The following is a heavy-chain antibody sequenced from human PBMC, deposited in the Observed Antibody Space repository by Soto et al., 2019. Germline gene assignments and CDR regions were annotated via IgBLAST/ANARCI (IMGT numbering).Heavy chain of an antibody. V-gene: IGHV1-69*13. D-gene: IGHD2-15*01. CDR2: IIPIFGTA. Sequence: SVKVSCKASGGTFSSYAISWVRQAPGQGLEWMGGIIPIFGTANYAQKFQGRVTITADESTSTAYMELSSLRSEDMAVYYYDSVGFGVDPWGQGAQVTVSS. CDR1: GGTFSSYA. J-gene: IGHJ5*02. CDR3: DSVGFGVDP.